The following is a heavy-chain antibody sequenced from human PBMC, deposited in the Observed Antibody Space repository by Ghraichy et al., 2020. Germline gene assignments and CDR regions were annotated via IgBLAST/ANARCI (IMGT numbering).Heavy chain of an antibody. J-gene: IGHJ3*01. CDR3: ARGDLAGGIDP. V-gene: IGHV3-21*01. CDR2: ISSASRSI. D-gene: IGHD3-16*01. CDR1: GITFSSHN. Sequence: LSLTCVASGITFSSHNMNSVRQAPGNGLEWVSSISSASRSIYYADSVKGRFTISRDNAKNSLYLRMNSLRVEDTAVYHCARGDLAGGIDPWGQGTMVTVSS.